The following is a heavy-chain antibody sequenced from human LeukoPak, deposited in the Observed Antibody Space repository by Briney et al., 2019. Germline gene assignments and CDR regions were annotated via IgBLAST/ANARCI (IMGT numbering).Heavy chain of an antibody. CDR2: ISYDGSNK. D-gene: IGHD2-15*01. J-gene: IGHJ4*02. Sequence: GGSLRLSCAASGFTFSGYPIHWVRQAPGKGLEWVAVISYDGSNKYYADSVKGRFTISRDNSKSTLCLQMNSLRAEDTAVYYCAKQLGYCSDGSCYFPYWGQGTLVTVSS. CDR3: AKQLGYCSDGSCYFPY. CDR1: GFTFSGYP. V-gene: IGHV3-30-3*02.